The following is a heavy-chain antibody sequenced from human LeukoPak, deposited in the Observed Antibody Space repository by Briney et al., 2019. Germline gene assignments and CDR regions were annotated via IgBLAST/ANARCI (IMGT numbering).Heavy chain of an antibody. CDR3: ARDYGHCSSTSCYFDY. J-gene: IGHJ4*02. V-gene: IGHV3-21*01. CDR1: GFTFSSYS. D-gene: IGHD2-2*01. Sequence: GGSLRLSCAASGFTFSSYSMNSVRQAPGKGLEWVSSISSSSSYLYYADSVKGRFTISRDNAKNSLYLQMNSLRAEDTAVYYCARDYGHCSSTSCYFDYWGQGTLVTVSS. CDR2: ISSSSSYL.